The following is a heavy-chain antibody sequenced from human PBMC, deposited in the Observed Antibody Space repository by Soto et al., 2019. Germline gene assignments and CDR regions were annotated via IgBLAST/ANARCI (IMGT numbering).Heavy chain of an antibody. J-gene: IGHJ4*02. CDR3: AKGLFGVANQRRPFAY. Sequence: GGSLRLSCAASGFTFSSYAMSWVRQAPGKGLEWVSAISGSGGSTYYADSVKGRFTISRDNSKNTLYLQMNSLRAEDTAVYYCAKGLFGVANQRRPFAYWGQGTLVTVSS. CDR1: GFTFSSYA. CDR2: ISGSGGST. D-gene: IGHD3-3*01. V-gene: IGHV3-23*01.